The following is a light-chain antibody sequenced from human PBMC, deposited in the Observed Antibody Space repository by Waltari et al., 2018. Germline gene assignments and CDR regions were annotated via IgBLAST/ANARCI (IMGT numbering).Light chain of an antibody. CDR1: QDISKY. V-gene: IGKV1-33*01. CDR3: QQYDNLPVT. CDR2: GAS. J-gene: IGKJ1*01. Sequence: DIQMTQSPSSLSASVRDRVTITCQASQDISKYLSWYQQKPGKAPKLLIYGASNLETGVPSRFSGSGSSTDFTFTISILRPDDVATDYCQQYDNLPVTFGQGTKVEIK.